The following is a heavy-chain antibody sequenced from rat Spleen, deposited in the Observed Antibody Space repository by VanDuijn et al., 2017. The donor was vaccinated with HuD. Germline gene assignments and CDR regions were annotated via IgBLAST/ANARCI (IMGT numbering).Heavy chain of an antibody. CDR2: ISPDGAST. CDR1: GFTFSSNW. V-gene: IGHV5-58*01. J-gene: IGHJ4*01. D-gene: IGHD1-2*01. Sequence: EVQLVESGGGLVQPGSPLKLSCGASGFTFSSNWLNWIRQAPGEGLEWISSISPDGASTYYPDSVRGRLTISRDNAENTVYLQMNSLRSEDTATYYCGKDMNYYSSYPFYVMGAWGQGTSVTVSS. CDR3: GKDMNYYSSYPFYVMGA.